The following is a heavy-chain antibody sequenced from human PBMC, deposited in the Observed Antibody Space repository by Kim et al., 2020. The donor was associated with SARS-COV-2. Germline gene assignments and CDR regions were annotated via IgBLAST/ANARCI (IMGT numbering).Heavy chain of an antibody. Sequence: SVKGRLTISRDNAKNSLYLQMNSLRAEDTAVYYCARDLTYCSSTSCYNDYWGQGTLVTVSS. CDR3: ARDLTYCSSTSCYNDY. D-gene: IGHD2-2*02. V-gene: IGHV3-11*06. J-gene: IGHJ4*02.